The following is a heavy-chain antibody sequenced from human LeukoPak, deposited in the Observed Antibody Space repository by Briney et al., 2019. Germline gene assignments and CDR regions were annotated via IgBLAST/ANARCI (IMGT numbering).Heavy chain of an antibody. J-gene: IGHJ4*02. CDR1: GFRFSTYS. D-gene: IGHD4-17*01. V-gene: IGHV3-21*06. CDR3: AREMTTVDY. CDR2: IGGSGSFI. Sequence: GGSLRLSCAGSGFRFSTYSIKWVRQAPGKGLEWVSHIGGSGSFIYYADPVRGRFTISRDNAKNSVYLQMNSLRAEDTAVYYCAREMTTVDYWGQGTLVTVSS.